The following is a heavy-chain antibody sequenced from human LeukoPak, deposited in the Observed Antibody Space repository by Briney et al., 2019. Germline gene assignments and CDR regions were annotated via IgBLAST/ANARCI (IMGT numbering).Heavy chain of an antibody. CDR3: AREFLTGTFDY. V-gene: IGHV1-46*01. CDR2: INPSGGST. J-gene: IGHJ4*02. CDR1: GYTFTSYY. Sequence: GASVKVSCKASGYTFTSYYMHWVRQAPGQGLEWMGIINPSGGSTSYAQKFQGRVTMTRDTSTSTVYMELSSLRSKDTAVYYCAREFLTGTFDYWGQGTLVTVSS. D-gene: IGHD1-20*01.